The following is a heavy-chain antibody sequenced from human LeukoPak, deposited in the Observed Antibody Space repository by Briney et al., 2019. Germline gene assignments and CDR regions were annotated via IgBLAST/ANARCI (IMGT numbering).Heavy chain of an antibody. V-gene: IGHV4-34*01. CDR1: GGCFSGYY. CDR3: ARVGISNY. D-gene: IGHD2/OR15-2a*01. Sequence: SETLSLTCAVYGGCFSGYYWSWIRQHPGKGLEWIGEINHSGSTNYNPSLKSRVTISVDTSKNQFSLKLSSVTAADTAVYYCARVGISNYWGQGTLVTVSS. J-gene: IGHJ4*02. CDR2: INHSGST.